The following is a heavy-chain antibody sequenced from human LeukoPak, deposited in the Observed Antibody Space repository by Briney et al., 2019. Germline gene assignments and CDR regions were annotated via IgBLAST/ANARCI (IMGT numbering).Heavy chain of an antibody. CDR3: AKPPGGTTMTTDGPRGY. J-gene: IGHJ4*02. Sequence: PTGGSLRLSCAASGFTFSSYAMSWVRQAPGKGLEWVSAISGSGGSTYYADSVKGRFTISRDNSKNTLYLQMNSLRAEDTAVYYCAKPPGGTTMTTDGPRGYWGQGTLVTVSS. D-gene: IGHD4-17*01. V-gene: IGHV3-23*01. CDR2: ISGSGGST. CDR1: GFTFSSYA.